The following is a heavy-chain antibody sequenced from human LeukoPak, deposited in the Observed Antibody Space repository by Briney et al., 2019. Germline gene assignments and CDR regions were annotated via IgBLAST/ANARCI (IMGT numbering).Heavy chain of an antibody. CDR2: ISWNSGNI. CDR1: GFNFYDYA. J-gene: IGHJ3*02. V-gene: IGHV3-9*01. D-gene: IGHD2-2*01. CDR3: AKDTRRYMPAAFDI. Sequence: GGSLRLSCAASGFNFYDYAMHWVRQAPGKGLEWVSGISWNSGNIDYAASVKGRFTISRDNAKNSLYLQIKSLRAEDTALYYCAKDTRRYMPAAFDIWGQGTMVTVSS.